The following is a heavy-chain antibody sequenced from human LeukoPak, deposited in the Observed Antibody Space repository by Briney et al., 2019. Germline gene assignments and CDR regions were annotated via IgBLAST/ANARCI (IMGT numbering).Heavy chain of an antibody. D-gene: IGHD3-16*01. J-gene: IGHJ6*03. Sequence: GGSLRLSCTASGFTFSSYGMHWVRQAPGKGLEWVAVIWYDGSDKYYADSVKGRFIISRDNSKNTLYLQMNSLRAEDTAVYYCAKDKDYGYYMDAWGKGTTVTVSS. V-gene: IGHV3-33*06. CDR3: AKDKDYGYYMDA. CDR1: GFTFSSYG. CDR2: IWYDGSDK.